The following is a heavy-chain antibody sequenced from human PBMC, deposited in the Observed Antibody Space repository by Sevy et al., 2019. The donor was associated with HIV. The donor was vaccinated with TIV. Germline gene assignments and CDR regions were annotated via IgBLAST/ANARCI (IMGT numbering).Heavy chain of an antibody. V-gene: IGHV3-48*02. D-gene: IGHD6-19*01. Sequence: GESLKISCAASGFTFSSYSMNWVRQAPGKGLEWVSYISSSSTIYYADSVKGRFTISRDNAKNSLYLQMNSLRDEDTAVYYCARTPGIAVAGTFYYFDYWGQGTLVTVSS. CDR1: GFTFSSYS. CDR2: ISSSSTI. J-gene: IGHJ4*02. CDR3: ARTPGIAVAGTFYYFDY.